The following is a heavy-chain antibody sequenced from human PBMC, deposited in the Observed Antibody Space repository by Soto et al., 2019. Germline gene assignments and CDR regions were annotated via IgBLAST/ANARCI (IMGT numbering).Heavy chain of an antibody. CDR1: GGSVNNGSYY. Sequence: PSETLSLTCTVSGGSVNNGSYYWSWIRQPPGKGLEWIGYIYHTGTSNHNPSLKSRVTMSVDTSKNLFSLKVKSVTAADTAVYYCERNSRGYIYGYYFDSWGQGTLVTVYS. CDR2: IYHTGTS. J-gene: IGHJ4*02. D-gene: IGHD5-18*01. CDR3: ERNSRGYIYGYYFDS. V-gene: IGHV4-61*03.